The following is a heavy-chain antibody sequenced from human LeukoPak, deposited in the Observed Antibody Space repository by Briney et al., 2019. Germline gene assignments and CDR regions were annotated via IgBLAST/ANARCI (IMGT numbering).Heavy chain of an antibody. CDR1: GFSFDDYD. CDR3: AKGRYIAVAGRGDYFDY. D-gene: IGHD6-19*01. Sequence: GRSLRLSCAATGFSFDDYDMDWVRQAPGKGLEWVSCISWNSGSIGYADSVKGRFTISRDNAKNSLYLQMNSLRAEDTALYYCAKGRYIAVAGRGDYFDYWGQGTLVTVSS. CDR2: ISWNSGSI. J-gene: IGHJ4*02. V-gene: IGHV3-9*01.